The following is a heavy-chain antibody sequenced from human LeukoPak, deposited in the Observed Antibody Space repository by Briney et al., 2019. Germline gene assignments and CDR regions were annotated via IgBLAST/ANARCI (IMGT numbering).Heavy chain of an antibody. J-gene: IGHJ4*02. CDR3: ARDPIGYCSSTSCSQGDY. D-gene: IGHD2-2*01. Sequence: SETLSLTCTVSGGSISSYYWSWIRQPPGKGLEWIGYIYYSGSTNYNPSLKSRVTISVDTSKNQFSLKLSSVTAADTAVYYCARDPIGYCSSTSCSQGDYWGQGTLVTVSS. CDR1: GGSISSYY. CDR2: IYYSGST. V-gene: IGHV4-59*12.